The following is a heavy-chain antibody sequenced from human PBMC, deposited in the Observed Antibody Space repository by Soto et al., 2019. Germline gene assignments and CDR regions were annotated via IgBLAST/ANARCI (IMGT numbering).Heavy chain of an antibody. D-gene: IGHD3-22*01. CDR2: IIPIFGTA. V-gene: IGHV1-69*01. CDR3: ARVVGRDNNEDYYDSSGYLDY. J-gene: IGHJ4*02. CDR1: GGTFSSYA. Sequence: QVQLVQSGAEVKKPGSSVKVSCTASGGTFSSYAISWVRQAPGQGLEWMGGIIPIFGTANYAQKFQGRVTITADESTSTAYMELSSLRSEDTAVYYCARVVGRDNNEDYYDSSGYLDYWGQGTLVTVSS.